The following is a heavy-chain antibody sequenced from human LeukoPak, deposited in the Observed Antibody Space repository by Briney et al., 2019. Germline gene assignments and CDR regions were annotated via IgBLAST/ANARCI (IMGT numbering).Heavy chain of an antibody. V-gene: IGHV1-69*05. CDR1: GGTFSSYA. CDR2: IIPIFGIA. D-gene: IGHD5-18*01. CDR3: ARDRGRGYSYGYYYYYMDV. J-gene: IGHJ6*03. Sequence: GSSVKVSCKASGGTFSSYAISWVRQAPGQGLEWMGGIIPIFGIANYAQKFQGRVTITTDESTSTAYMELSSLRSEDTAVYYCARDRGRGYSYGYYYYYMDVWGKGTTVTVSS.